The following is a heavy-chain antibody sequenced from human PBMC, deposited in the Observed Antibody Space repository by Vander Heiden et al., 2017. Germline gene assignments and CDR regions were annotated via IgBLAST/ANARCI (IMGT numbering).Heavy chain of an antibody. CDR3: AKEPSPTLVVPAAISNYFDY. V-gene: IGHV3-23*01. CDR2: ISGSGGST. Sequence: EVQLLESGGGLVQPGGSLRLSCAASGFTFSRYAMSWVRPAPGKGLEWVSAISGSGGSTYYADSVKGRFTISRDNSKNTLYLQMNSLRAEDTAVYYCAKEPSPTLVVPAAISNYFDYWGQGTLVTVSS. CDR1: GFTFSRYA. J-gene: IGHJ4*02. D-gene: IGHD2-2*02.